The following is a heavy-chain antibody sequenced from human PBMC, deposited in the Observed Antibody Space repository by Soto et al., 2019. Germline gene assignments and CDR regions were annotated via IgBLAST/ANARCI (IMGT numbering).Heavy chain of an antibody. CDR1: GGSISSGGYY. Sequence: QVQLQESGPGLVKPSQTLSLTCTVSGGSISSGGYYWSWIRQHPGKGLEWIGYIYYSGSTYYNPSLKSRVTISVDTSKNQFSLKLSSVTAADTAVYYCARGDSDYDFWSGYYVGYYYMDVWGKGTTVTVSS. D-gene: IGHD3-3*01. CDR3: ARGDSDYDFWSGYYVGYYYMDV. V-gene: IGHV4-31*03. J-gene: IGHJ6*03. CDR2: IYYSGST.